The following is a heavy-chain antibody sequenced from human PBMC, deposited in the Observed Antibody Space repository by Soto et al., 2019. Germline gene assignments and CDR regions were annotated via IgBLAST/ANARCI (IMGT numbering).Heavy chain of an antibody. CDR3: ARDDLRGYSYGYRDY. J-gene: IGHJ4*02. V-gene: IGHV1-69*04. CDR2: IIPILGIA. D-gene: IGHD5-18*01. CDR1: GGTFSSYT. Sequence: SVKVSCKASGGTFSSYTISWVRQAPGQGLEWMGRIIPILGIANYAQKFQGRVTITADKSTSTAYMELSSLRSEDTAVYYCARDDLRGYSYGYRDYWGQGTLVTVSS.